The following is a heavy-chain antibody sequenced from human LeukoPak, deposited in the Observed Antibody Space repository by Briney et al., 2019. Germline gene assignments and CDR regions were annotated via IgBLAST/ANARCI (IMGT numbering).Heavy chain of an antibody. CDR1: GYIFTTYW. J-gene: IGHJ4*02. CDR2: IYPGDSDT. CDR3: ARVFCSSISCYADFDY. V-gene: IGHV5-51*01. D-gene: IGHD2-2*01. Sequence: GESLKISCKASGYIFTTYWIGWVRQMPGKGLEWMGFIYPGDSDTRYSPSFQGQVTISADKSIRAAYLQWSSLKASDTAMYYCARVFCSSISCYADFDYWGQGTLVTVSS.